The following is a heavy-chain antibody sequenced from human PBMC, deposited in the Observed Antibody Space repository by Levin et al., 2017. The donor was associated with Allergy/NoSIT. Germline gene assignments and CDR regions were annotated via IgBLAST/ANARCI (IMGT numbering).Heavy chain of an antibody. CDR1: GFTFSSYG. J-gene: IGHJ6*02. CDR2: IWYDGSNK. CDR3: ARGYYDFWSGYYRYYYGMDV. Sequence: GESLKISCAASGFTFSSYGMHWVRQAPGKGLEWVAVIWYDGSNKYYADSVKGRFTISRDNSKNTLYLQMNSLRAEDTAVYYCARGYYDFWSGYYRYYYGMDVWGQGTTVTVSS. V-gene: IGHV3-33*01. D-gene: IGHD3-3*01.